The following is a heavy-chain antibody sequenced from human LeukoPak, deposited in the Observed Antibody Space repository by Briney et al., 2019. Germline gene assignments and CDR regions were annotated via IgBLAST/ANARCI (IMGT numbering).Heavy chain of an antibody. CDR1: GGTFSSYA. V-gene: IGHV1-69*13. Sequence: SVKVSCKASGGTFSSYAISWVRQAPGQGLEWMGGIIPIFGTANYAQKFQGRVTITADESTSTAHMELSSLRSEDTAVYYCARVEEGSSGRFYYYYGMDVWGQGTTVTVSS. J-gene: IGHJ6*02. CDR2: IIPIFGTA. D-gene: IGHD6-19*01. CDR3: ARVEEGSSGRFYYYYGMDV.